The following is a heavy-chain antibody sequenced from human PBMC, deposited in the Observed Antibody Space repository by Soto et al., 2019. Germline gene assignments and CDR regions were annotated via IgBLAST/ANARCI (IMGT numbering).Heavy chain of an antibody. CDR3: ARESGRSDVVPAATSAMDV. Sequence: QVQLVQSGAEVKKPGSSVKVSCKGSGGTFNRYTITWVRQAPGQGLEWMGRIIPMFGIASYAQNFQGRVTITADKSTSTACMELSSLRSEDTAVYYCARESGRSDVVPAATSAMDVWGQGTTVTVSS. J-gene: IGHJ6*02. D-gene: IGHD2-2*01. CDR2: IIPMFGIA. V-gene: IGHV1-69*08. CDR1: GGTFNRYT.